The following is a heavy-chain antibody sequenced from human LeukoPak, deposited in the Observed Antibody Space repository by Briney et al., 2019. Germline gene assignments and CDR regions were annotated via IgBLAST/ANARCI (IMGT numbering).Heavy chain of an antibody. D-gene: IGHD7-27*01. CDR2: ITTGSTDI. CDR3: ARDLPGVPIDH. J-gene: IGHJ4*02. CDR1: GFTFSTYN. V-gene: IGHV3-21*06. Sequence: GGSLRLSCAASGFTFSTYNMNWIRQAPGKGLEWVSSITTGSTDIYYADSLKGRFTISRDDAKNSVHLQMNSLRVEDTAVYYCARDLPGVPIDHWGQGILVTVSS.